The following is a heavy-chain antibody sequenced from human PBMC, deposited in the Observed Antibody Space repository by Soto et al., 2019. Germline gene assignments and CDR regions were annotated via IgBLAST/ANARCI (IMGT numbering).Heavy chain of an antibody. CDR2: ISYDGSDK. D-gene: IGHD5-18*01. V-gene: IGHV3-30*18. CDR1: GFIFSNYG. CDR3: FKEKRGYSYGEH. Sequence: QVQLVESGGGVVQPGRSPRLSCAASGFIFSNYGMHWVRQAPGKGLEWVAVISYDGSDKHYLDSVKGRFTVSRDNSKNSLYLQMNSLRTEDAAVYYCFKEKRGYSYGEHWGQGTLVTVSS. J-gene: IGHJ4*02.